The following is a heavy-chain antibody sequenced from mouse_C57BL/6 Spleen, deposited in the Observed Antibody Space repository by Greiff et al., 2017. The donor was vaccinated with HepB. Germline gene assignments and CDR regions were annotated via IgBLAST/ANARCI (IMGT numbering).Heavy chain of an antibody. V-gene: IGHV1-82*01. CDR3: ARYYGPDGYFDV. J-gene: IGHJ1*03. Sequence: QVQLQQSGPELVKPGASVKISCKASGYAFSSSWMNWVKQRPGKGLEWIGRIYPGDGDTNYNGKFKGKATLTADKSSSTAYMQLSSLTSEDSAVYFCARYYGPDGYFDVGGTGTTVTVSS. D-gene: IGHD1-1*02. CDR2: IYPGDGDT. CDR1: GYAFSSSW.